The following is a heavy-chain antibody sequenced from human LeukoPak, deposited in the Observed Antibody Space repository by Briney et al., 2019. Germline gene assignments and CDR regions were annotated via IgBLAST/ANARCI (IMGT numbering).Heavy chain of an antibody. J-gene: IGHJ6*02. CDR3: ARDRDSGAKSDGMDV. Sequence: ASVKVSCKASGYTFSSYHMYWVRQAPGQGLEWMGIISPSGTTTAYARKFQGRVTMTRDKSTSTVYMELSSLRSEDTAVYYCARDRDSGAKSDGMDVWGQGTTVIVSS. D-gene: IGHD4-23*01. CDR1: GYTFSSYH. CDR2: ISPSGTTT. V-gene: IGHV1-46*01.